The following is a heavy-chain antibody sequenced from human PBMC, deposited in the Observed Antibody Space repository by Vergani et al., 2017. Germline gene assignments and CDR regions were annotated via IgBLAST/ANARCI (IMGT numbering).Heavy chain of an antibody. V-gene: IGHV3-23*01. CDR1: GFTFSGYA. CDR3: AKGAVVEVVQKRLSSYYYMDV. CDR2: LSGSGGST. J-gene: IGHJ6*03. D-gene: IGHD2-15*01. Sequence: EVQLLESGGGLVQPGGSLRLSCVASGFTFSGYAMIWVRQAPGKGLEWVSGLSGSGGSTSSADSVKGRFTISRDNSKNTLFLQMNSLRAEDTAIYYCAKGAVVEVVQKRLSSYYYMDVWGKGTTVTVSS.